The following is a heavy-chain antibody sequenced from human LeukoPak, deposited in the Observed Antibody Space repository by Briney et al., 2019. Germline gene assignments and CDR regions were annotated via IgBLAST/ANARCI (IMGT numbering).Heavy chain of an antibody. D-gene: IGHD4-17*01. CDR1: GFTFSSYG. V-gene: IGHV3-30*02. CDR2: IRYDGSNK. Sequence: GGSLRLSCAASGFTFSSYGMHWVRQAPGKGLESVAFIRYDGSNKYYADSVKGRFTISRDNSKNTLYLQMNSLRAEDTAVYYCGKSDYGDYYYFDYWGQGTLVTVSS. J-gene: IGHJ4*02. CDR3: GKSDYGDYYYFDY.